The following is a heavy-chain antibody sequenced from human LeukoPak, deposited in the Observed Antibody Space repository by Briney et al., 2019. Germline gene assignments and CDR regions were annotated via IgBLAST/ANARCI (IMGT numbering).Heavy chain of an antibody. D-gene: IGHD3-10*01. V-gene: IGHV3-30*18. CDR3: AKDRDYYGSGSDY. J-gene: IGHJ4*02. Sequence: GGSLRLSCAASGFTFNIYGMHWVRQAPGKGLEWVAGISYDEMYQYYADSVKGRFTISRDNSKNTLFLQMNSLRAEDAAIYYCAKDRDYYGSGSDYWGQGTLVTVSS. CDR2: ISYDEMYQ. CDR1: GFTFNIYG.